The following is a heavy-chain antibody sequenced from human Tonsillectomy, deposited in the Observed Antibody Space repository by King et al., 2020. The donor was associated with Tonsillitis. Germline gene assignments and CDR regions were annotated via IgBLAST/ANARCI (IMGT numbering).Heavy chain of an antibody. CDR2: ISYDGSNK. V-gene: IGHV3-30-3*01. CDR3: AKDRGSGWYWGAFHI. J-gene: IGHJ3*02. Sequence: VQLVESGGGVVQPGRSLRLSCAASGFTFSSYAMHWVRQAPGKGLEWVAVISYDGSNKYYADSVKGRFTISRDNSKNTQYLQMNSLRAEDTAVYYCAKDRGSGWYWGAFHIWGQGTKVTVSS. CDR1: GFTFSSYA. D-gene: IGHD6-19*01.